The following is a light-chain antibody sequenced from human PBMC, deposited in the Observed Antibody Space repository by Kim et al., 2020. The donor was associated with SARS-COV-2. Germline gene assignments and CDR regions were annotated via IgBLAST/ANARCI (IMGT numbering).Light chain of an antibody. CDR1: QSVCNSY. CDR2: GAS. J-gene: IGKJ1*01. CDR3: QQYCSSPWT. Sequence: EVALTHSPGTLSLSPGERATLCCRASQSVCNSYLAWYHQKPGHAPRLLIYGASNGATGIPVRFSGSGSGTDFTLTSSRLEPEVFAVYFWQQYCSSPWTFGQGTRVDIK. V-gene: IGKV3-20*01.